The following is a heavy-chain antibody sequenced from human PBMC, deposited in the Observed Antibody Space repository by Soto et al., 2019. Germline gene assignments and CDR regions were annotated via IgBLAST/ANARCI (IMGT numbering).Heavy chain of an antibody. V-gene: IGHV3-21*01. D-gene: IGHD2-15*01. CDR2: ISSSSSYI. Sequence: EVQLVESGGGLVKPGGSLRLSCAASGFTFSSYSMNWVRQAPGKGLEWVSSISSSSSYIYYADSVKGRFTISRDNAKNSLYLQMNSLRAEDTAVYYCARELMVVAATVAFDIWGQGTMVTVSS. CDR3: ARELMVVAATVAFDI. J-gene: IGHJ3*02. CDR1: GFTFSSYS.